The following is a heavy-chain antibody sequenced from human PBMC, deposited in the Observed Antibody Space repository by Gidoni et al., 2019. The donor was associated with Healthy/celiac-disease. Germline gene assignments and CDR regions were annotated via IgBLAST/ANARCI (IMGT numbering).Heavy chain of an antibody. J-gene: IGHJ5*02. Sequence: EVQLVESGGGVVQPGGYLRLSCAASGFTVSRNYMSWVRQAPGKGLEWVSVIYSGGSTYYADSVKGRFTISRHNSKNTLYLQMNSLGAEDTAVYYCARGTAASNWFDPWGQGTLVTVSS. CDR3: ARGTAASNWFDP. D-gene: IGHD2-2*01. CDR1: GFTVSRNY. V-gene: IGHV3-53*04. CDR2: IYSGGST.